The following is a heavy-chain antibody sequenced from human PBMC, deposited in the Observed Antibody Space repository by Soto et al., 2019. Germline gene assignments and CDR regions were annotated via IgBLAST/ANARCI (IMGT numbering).Heavy chain of an antibody. V-gene: IGHV4-59*01. Sequence: QVPLQESGPGLVKPSETLSLTCTVSGGSISSYYWSWIRQPPGKGLEWIGYIYYSGSTNYNPSLKSRVTISVDTSKNQFSLKLSSVTAADPAVYYCARGDRWYLYWGQGTLVTVSS. CDR2: IYYSGST. J-gene: IGHJ4*02. CDR1: GGSISSYY. D-gene: IGHD6-13*01. CDR3: ARGDRWYLY.